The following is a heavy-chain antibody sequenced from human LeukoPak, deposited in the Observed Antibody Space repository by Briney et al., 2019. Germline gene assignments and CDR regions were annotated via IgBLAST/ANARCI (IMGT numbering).Heavy chain of an antibody. CDR1: GGSISSYY. D-gene: IGHD1-26*01. Sequence: SETLSLTCTVSGGSISSYYWSWIRQPPGKGLEWIGYIYYSGSTNYNPSLRSRVTISVDTSKNQFSLKLSSVTAADTAVYYCARELRSKGGSYGRGRYCFDSWGQGTLVTVSS. V-gene: IGHV4-59*01. CDR3: ARELRSKGGSYGRGRYCFDS. CDR2: IYYSGST. J-gene: IGHJ4*02.